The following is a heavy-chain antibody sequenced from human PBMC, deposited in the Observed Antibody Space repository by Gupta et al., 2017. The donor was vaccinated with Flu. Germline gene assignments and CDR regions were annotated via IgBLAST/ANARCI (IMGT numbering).Heavy chain of an antibody. V-gene: IGHV3-30*18. CDR1: GFTFSSYG. D-gene: IGHD6-6*01. J-gene: IGHJ6*02. CDR3: AKLYSSSSYYYYGMDV. CDR2: ISYDGSNK. Sequence: QVQLVESGGGVVQPGRSLRLSCAASGFTFSSYGMHWVRQAPGKGLEWVAVISYDGSNKYYADSVKGRFTISRDNSKNTLYLQMNSLRAEDTAVYYCAKLYSSSSYYYYGMDVWGQGTTVTVSS.